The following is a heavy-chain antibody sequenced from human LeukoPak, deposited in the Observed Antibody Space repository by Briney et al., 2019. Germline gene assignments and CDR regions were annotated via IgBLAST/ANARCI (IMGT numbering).Heavy chain of an antibody. J-gene: IGHJ4*02. V-gene: IGHV3-23*01. CDR1: GSTFSTYP. CDR2: ISGNSVTI. Sequence: PGGSLRLSCTASGSTFSTYPMTWVRQAPGQGLEWVSAISGNSVTIYYADSVKGRFTISRDNSKNTLYLQMYSLRAEDTAVYYCAQILSGTYSFDLWGQGTLVTVSS. D-gene: IGHD1-26*01. CDR3: AQILSGTYSFDL.